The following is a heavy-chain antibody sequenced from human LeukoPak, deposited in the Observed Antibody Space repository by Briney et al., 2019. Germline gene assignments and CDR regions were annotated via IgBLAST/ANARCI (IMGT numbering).Heavy chain of an antibody. J-gene: IGHJ4*02. CDR3: ARVGIGSSSLDY. Sequence: SVKVSCKASGGTFSSYAISWVRQAPGQGLGWMGRIIPILGIANYAQKFQGRVSITADKSTSTAYMELSSLRSEDTAVYYCARVGIGSSSLDYWGQGTLVTVSS. V-gene: IGHV1-69*04. CDR2: IIPILGIA. CDR1: GGTFSSYA. D-gene: IGHD6-6*01.